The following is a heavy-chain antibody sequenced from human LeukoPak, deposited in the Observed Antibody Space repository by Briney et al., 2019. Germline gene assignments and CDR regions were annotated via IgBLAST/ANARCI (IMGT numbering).Heavy chain of an antibody. D-gene: IGHD6-13*01. CDR3: ARGYYWGSSWYPYYFDY. V-gene: IGHV3-33*08. Sequence: PGGSLRLSCAASGFTFSSYGMHWVRQAPGKGLEWVAVIWYDGSNKYYADSVKGRFTISRDNSKNTLYLQMNSLRAEDTAVYYCARGYYWGSSWYPYYFDYWGQGTLVTVSS. J-gene: IGHJ4*02. CDR1: GFTFSSYG. CDR2: IWYDGSNK.